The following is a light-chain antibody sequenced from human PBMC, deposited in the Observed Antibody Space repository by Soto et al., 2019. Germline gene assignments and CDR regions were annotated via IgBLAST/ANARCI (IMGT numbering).Light chain of an antibody. J-gene: IGLJ2*01. Sequence: QSVLTQPPSVSGSPGQRVTISCTGSSSNIGGGYDVHWYQQLPGTAPKLLIYGNSNRPSGVPDRFSGSKSGTSASLAITGLQAEDEADYYCQSYDSSLSGYVFGGGTKVTVL. CDR1: SSNIGGGYD. CDR2: GNS. V-gene: IGLV1-40*01. CDR3: QSYDSSLSGYV.